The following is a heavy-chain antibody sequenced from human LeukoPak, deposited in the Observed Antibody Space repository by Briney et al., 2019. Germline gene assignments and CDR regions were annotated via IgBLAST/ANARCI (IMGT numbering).Heavy chain of an antibody. D-gene: IGHD5-18*01. CDR2: IYTSGST. CDR3: ARSRGYSYGNFDY. Sequence: SETLSLTCTVSGGSIGSYYWSWIRQPPGKGLEWIGYIYTSGSTNYNPSLKSRVTISVDTSKNQFSLKLSSVTAADTAVYYCARSRGYSYGNFDYWGQGTLVTVSS. V-gene: IGHV4-4*09. J-gene: IGHJ4*02. CDR1: GGSIGSYY.